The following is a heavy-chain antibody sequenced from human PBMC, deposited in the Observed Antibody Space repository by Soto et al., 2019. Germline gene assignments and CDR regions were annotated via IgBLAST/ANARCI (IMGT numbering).Heavy chain of an antibody. CDR1: GYSFTIYC. CDR2: IDPSDSYT. CDR3: ARVAAKRVDYYYGMDV. D-gene: IGHD2-15*01. V-gene: IGHV5-10-1*01. J-gene: IGHJ6*02. Sequence: GESLKISCKGSGYSFTIYCISWVLQMPGKGLEWMGRIDPSDSYTNYSPSFQGHVTISADKSISTAYLQWSSLKASDTAMYYCARVAAKRVDYYYGMDVWGQGTTVTVSS.